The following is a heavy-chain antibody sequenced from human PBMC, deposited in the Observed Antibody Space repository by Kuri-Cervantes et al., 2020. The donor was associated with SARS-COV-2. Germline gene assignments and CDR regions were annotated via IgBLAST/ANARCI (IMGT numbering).Heavy chain of an antibody. D-gene: IGHD3-3*01. Sequence: GGSLRLSCAASEFTLSSFAMHWVRQTPGKGLEWVTGFSYDGSHEFYADSVKGRFTTSRDNSKNTLFLQMNSLRPEDTAVYYCARDRSRWSSRVFDYWGLGTLVTVSS. J-gene: IGHJ4*02. V-gene: IGHV3-30*04. CDR3: ARDRSRWSSRVFDY. CDR1: EFTLSSFA. CDR2: FSYDGSHE.